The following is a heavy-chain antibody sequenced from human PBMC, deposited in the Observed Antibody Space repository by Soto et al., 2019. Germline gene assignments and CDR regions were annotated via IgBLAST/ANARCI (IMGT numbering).Heavy chain of an antibody. Sequence: PXVSLRLSCAASEFIFSNYAMNWVRQAPGKGLEWVSAISGSGGITYYADSVKGRFTISRDNSKNTLYLQMNSLRAEDTAVYYCAKDMRYSSSWYYFDYWGQGTLVTVSS. CDR3: AKDMRYSSSWYYFDY. J-gene: IGHJ4*02. CDR1: EFIFSNYA. D-gene: IGHD6-13*01. CDR2: ISGSGGIT. V-gene: IGHV3-23*01.